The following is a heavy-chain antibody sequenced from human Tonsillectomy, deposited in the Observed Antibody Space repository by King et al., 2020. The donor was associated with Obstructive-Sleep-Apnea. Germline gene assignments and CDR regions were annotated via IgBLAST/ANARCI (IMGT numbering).Heavy chain of an antibody. J-gene: IGHJ6*02. CDR2: ISYDGNNK. Sequence: VQLVESGGGVVQPGRSLRLSCAASGFTFSSYGIHWVRQPPGKGLEWVAVISYDGNNKYYADSVKGRFTISRDNSKNTLYLQMSSLRAEDTAVYYCAKAGHSDILTGSNYYYYGMDVWGQGTTVTVSS. D-gene: IGHD3-9*01. CDR1: GFTFSSYG. V-gene: IGHV3-30*18. CDR3: AKAGHSDILTGSNYYYYGMDV.